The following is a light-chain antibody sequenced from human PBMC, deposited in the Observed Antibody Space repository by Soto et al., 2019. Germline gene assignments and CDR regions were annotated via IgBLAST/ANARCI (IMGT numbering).Light chain of an antibody. CDR1: QIIKTFY. CDR2: GVY. CDR3: QFYGSSLIT. V-gene: IGKV3-20*01. Sequence: IVVRQSPGTLSLSTGETASLSCRASQIIKTFYFGWYQQKPGQSPRLLIYGVYSRATGTPDRFSGSGSGTDFTLTISRLEPEDSAVYYCQFYGSSLITFGQGTRLEIK. J-gene: IGKJ5*01.